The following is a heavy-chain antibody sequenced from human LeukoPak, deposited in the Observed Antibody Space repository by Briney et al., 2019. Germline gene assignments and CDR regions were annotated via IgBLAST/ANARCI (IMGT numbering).Heavy chain of an antibody. Sequence: ASVKVSCKASGYTFTTYYIHWVRQAPGQGLEWMGWIHPGTGDTNYAQKFQDRVTVTRDTSIATAYMDLIRLTSDDTAVYYCASYASGYNWLRVWGQGTLVTAPS. CDR2: IHPGTGDT. V-gene: IGHV1-2*02. D-gene: IGHD1-1*01. J-gene: IGHJ4*02. CDR3: ASYASGYNWLRV. CDR1: GYTFTTYY.